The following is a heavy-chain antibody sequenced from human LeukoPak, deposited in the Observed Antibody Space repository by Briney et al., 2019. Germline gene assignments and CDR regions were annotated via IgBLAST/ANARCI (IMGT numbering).Heavy chain of an antibody. CDR1: GFTLSSYA. CDR2: ISGNAGST. V-gene: IGHV3-23*01. Sequence: GGSLRLSCAASGFTLSSYAMSWVRQAPGKGLEWVSLISGNAGSTYYADSVKGRFTISRDNSKNTLYLQMNSLRAEDTAVYYCASLGGVIVPWGQGTLVTVSS. CDR3: ASLGGVIVP. J-gene: IGHJ5*02. D-gene: IGHD3-16*02.